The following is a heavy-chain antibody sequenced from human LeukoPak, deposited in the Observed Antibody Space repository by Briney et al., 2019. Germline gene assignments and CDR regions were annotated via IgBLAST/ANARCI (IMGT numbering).Heavy chain of an antibody. Sequence: SETLSLTCTVSGGSISSSSYYWGWIRQPPGKGLEWIGSIYHSGSTYYNPSLKSRVTISVDTSKNQFSLKLSSVTAADTAVYYCAGTADGYSPFDYWGQGTLVTVSS. CDR2: IYHSGST. J-gene: IGHJ4*02. CDR1: GGSISSSSYY. CDR3: AGTADGYSPFDY. D-gene: IGHD5-24*01. V-gene: IGHV4-39*07.